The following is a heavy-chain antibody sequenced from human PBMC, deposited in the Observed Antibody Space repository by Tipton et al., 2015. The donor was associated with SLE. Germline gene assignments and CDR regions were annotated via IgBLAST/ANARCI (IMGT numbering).Heavy chain of an antibody. CDR2: INHSGST. V-gene: IGHV4-34*01. D-gene: IGHD3-10*01. CDR3: AKDQDGSGSYGYYYGMDV. CDR1: GDAISSNY. J-gene: IGHJ6*02. Sequence: TLSLTCSVSGDAISSNYWSWFRQPPGKGLEWIGEINHSGSTNYNPSLKSRVTISVDTSKNQFSLKLTSVTAADTAVYHCAKDQDGSGSYGYYYGMDVWGQGTTVTVSS.